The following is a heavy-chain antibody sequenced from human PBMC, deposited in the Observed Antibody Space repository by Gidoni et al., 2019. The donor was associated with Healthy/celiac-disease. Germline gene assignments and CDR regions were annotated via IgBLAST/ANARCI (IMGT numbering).Heavy chain of an antibody. V-gene: IGHV4-39*07. CDR1: GGSISSSSYY. CDR2: SYYSGSN. D-gene: IGHD3-16*01. J-gene: IGHJ4*02. Sequence: QLQLQESGPGLVKPSESQYPTCTLPGGSISSSSYYWGWIRRPPGKGLEWIGSSYYSGSNCYNPSLKSRVTISVDTSKNQFSLKLSSVTAADTAVYYCAGDHLGPSDYWGQGTLVTVSS. CDR3: AGDHLGPSDY.